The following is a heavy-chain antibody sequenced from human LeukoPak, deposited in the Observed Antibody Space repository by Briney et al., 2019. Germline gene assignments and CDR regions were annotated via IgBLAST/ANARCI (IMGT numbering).Heavy chain of an antibody. CDR3: ARGFYGQQRDNWFDP. CDR2: ISAYNGNT. J-gene: IGHJ5*02. CDR1: GYTFTSYG. Sequence: ASVKVSCKASGYTFTSYGISWVRQAPGQGLEWMGWISAYNGNTNYAQKLQGRVTITADKSTSTAYMELSSLRSEDTAVYYCARGFYGQQRDNWFDPWGQGTLVTVSS. V-gene: IGHV1-18*01. D-gene: IGHD6-13*01.